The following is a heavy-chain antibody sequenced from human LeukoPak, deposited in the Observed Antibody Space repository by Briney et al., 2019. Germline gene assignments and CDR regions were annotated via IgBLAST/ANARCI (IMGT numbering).Heavy chain of an antibody. CDR1: GDSISSNSFY. D-gene: IGHD6-13*01. CDR2: IYYSGTT. Sequence: SETLSLTCSVSGDSISSNSFYRGWIRQPPGKGLEWIGSIYYSGTTYYNPSLESRVTMSVDTSKNQFSLKVTSVTAADTAVYFCARQSGPYSSRWFDFWGQGTLVTVSS. J-gene: IGHJ4*02. CDR3: ARQSGPYSSRWFDF. V-gene: IGHV4-39*01.